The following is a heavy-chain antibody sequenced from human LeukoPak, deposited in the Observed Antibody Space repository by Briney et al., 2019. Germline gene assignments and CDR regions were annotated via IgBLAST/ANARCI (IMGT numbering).Heavy chain of an antibody. CDR1: GGSISSYY. CDR2: IYTSGST. CDR3: ARGYNWGSPTRNFYYLDV. V-gene: IGHV4-4*07. Sequence: SETLSLTCTVSGGSISSYYWSWIRQPAGEGLEWIGRIYTSGSTNYNPSLKSRVTMSVDMSKNQFSLKLRSVTAADTAVYYCARGYNWGSPTRNFYYLDVWGKGITVTVSS. D-gene: IGHD7-27*01. J-gene: IGHJ6*03.